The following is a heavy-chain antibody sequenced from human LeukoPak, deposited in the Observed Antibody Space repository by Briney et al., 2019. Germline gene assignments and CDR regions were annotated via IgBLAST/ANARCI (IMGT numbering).Heavy chain of an antibody. CDR2: ISGSGSTT. D-gene: IGHD3-22*01. CDR1: GFTFSRYA. Sequence: GGALTVSCAASGFTFSRYAMSWVRRAPGKGLEWVSTISGSGSTTYHADSVKGRFTISRDSSKYTLYLQMNSLRAEDTAVYYCAKESSGYYYDFDYWGQGPLVTVSS. CDR3: AKESSGYYYDFDY. V-gene: IGHV3-23*01. J-gene: IGHJ4*02.